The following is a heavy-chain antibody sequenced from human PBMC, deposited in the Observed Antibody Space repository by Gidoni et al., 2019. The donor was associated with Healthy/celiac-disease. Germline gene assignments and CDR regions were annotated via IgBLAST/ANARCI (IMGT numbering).Heavy chain of an antibody. Sequence: EVQLVESGGGLVQPGGSLRLPCAASGFTFSSYWMSWVRQAPGKGLEWVANIKQDGSEKYYVDSVKGRFTISRDNAKNSLYLQMNSLRAEDTAVYYCAREEGPLDYDILTGYFVDYWGQGTLVTVSS. D-gene: IGHD3-9*01. CDR3: AREEGPLDYDILTGYFVDY. V-gene: IGHV3-7*04. J-gene: IGHJ4*02. CDR1: GFTFSSYW. CDR2: IKQDGSEK.